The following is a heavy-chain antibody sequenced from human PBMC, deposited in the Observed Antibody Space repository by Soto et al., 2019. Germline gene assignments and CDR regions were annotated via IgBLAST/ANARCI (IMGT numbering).Heavy chain of an antibody. CDR3: ATSDLYWYFDL. V-gene: IGHV3-74*01. CDR1: GFTSSSPW. J-gene: IGHJ2*01. CDR2: INSDGSDT. Sequence: GGPMRLSCVASGFTSSSPWMHWVRQSPGKGLVWVSRINSDGSDTTYADSVKGRFTISRDNSMNTLYPQMNSLRAEDTAVYYCATSDLYWYFDLWGRGTLVTVSS.